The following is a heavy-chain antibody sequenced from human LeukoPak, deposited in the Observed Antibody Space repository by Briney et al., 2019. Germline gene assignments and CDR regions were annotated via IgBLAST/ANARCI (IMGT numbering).Heavy chain of an antibody. CDR2: INPNSGGT. J-gene: IGHJ4*02. V-gene: IGHV1-2*02. Sequence: AASVKVSCKASGYTFTGYYMHWVRQAPGQGLEWMGWINPNSGGTNYAQKFQGRVTMTRDTSISTAYMELSRLRSDDTAVYYCASHEGITMVRGFDYWGQGTLVTVSS. D-gene: IGHD3-10*01. CDR1: GYTFTGYY. CDR3: ASHEGITMVRGFDY.